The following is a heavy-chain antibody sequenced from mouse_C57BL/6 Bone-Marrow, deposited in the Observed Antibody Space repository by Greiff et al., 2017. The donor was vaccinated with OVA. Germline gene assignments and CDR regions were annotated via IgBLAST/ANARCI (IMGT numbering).Heavy chain of an antibody. CDR1: GYTFTDYY. Sequence: EVQLQQSGPELVKPGASVKMSCKASGYTFTDYYMHWVKQSPGKSLEWIGYINPNNGGTSYNQKFKGKATVTVNKSSSTAYMELRSLTSEDSAVYYCARVRADGYSFDYWGQGTTLTVSS. CDR3: ARVRADGYSFDY. CDR2: INPNNGGT. D-gene: IGHD2-3*01. V-gene: IGHV1-22*01. J-gene: IGHJ2*01.